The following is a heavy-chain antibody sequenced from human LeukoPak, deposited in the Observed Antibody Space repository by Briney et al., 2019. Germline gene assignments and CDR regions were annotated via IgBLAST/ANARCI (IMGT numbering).Heavy chain of an antibody. Sequence: SQTLSLTCSVSGDSISTGDYYWSWIRQPPGKGLEWIVYIYYSGSTYYNPSLKSRVTISIDTSKNQFSLNLSSVPAPDTAGYYYARDIQQHARSGFDIWGQGTMVTLSS. V-gene: IGHV4-30-4*08. CDR2: IYYSGST. J-gene: IGHJ3*02. CDR1: GDSISTGDYY. D-gene: IGHD5-18*01. CDR3: ARDIQQHARSGFDI.